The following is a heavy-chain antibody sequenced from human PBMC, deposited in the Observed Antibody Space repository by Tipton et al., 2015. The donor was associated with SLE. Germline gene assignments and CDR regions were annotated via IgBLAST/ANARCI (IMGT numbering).Heavy chain of an antibody. CDR3: ARDQYGDYAKGYYYYGMDV. CDR1: GGSISSHY. V-gene: IGHV4-59*11. J-gene: IGHJ6*02. D-gene: IGHD4-17*01. CDR2: IYYSGST. Sequence: LRLSCTVSGGSISSHYWSWIRQPPGKGLEWIGYIYYSGSTNYNPSLKSRVTISVDTSKNQFSLKLSSVTAADTAVYYCARDQYGDYAKGYYYYGMDVWGQGTTVTVSS.